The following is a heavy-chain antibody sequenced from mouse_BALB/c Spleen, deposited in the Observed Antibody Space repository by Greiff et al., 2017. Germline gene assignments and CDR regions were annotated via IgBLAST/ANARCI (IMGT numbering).Heavy chain of an antibody. CDR2: INPSNGGT. V-gene: IGHV1S81*02. CDR3: TRYHYGSSHYFDY. D-gene: IGHD1-1*01. J-gene: IGHJ2*01. CDR1: GYTFTSYY. Sequence: QVQLQQPGAELVKPGASVKLSCKASGYTFTSYYMYWVKQRPGQGLEWIGGINPSNGGTNFNEKFKSKATLTVDKSSSTAYMQLSSLTSEDSAVYYCTRYHYGSSHYFDYWGQGTTLTVSS.